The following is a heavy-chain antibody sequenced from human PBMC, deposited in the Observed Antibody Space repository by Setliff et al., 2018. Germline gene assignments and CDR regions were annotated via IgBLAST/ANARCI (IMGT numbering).Heavy chain of an antibody. CDR3: ARLIGYSYGYYYHYVDV. CDR1: GDSIRNSH. CDR2: ISPSGST. D-gene: IGHD5-18*01. Sequence: PSETLSLTCTVSGDSIRNSHWIWIRQPPGKGLEWIGDISPSGSTNSNSSLRSRVTISLDTSKDQLSLKLTFVTAADTAIYYCARLIGYSYGYYYHYVDVWGKGTTVTVSS. V-gene: IGHV4-59*08. J-gene: IGHJ6*03.